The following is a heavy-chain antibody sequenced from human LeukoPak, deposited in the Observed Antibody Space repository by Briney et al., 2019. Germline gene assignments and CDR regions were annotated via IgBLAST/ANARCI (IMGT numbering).Heavy chain of an antibody. D-gene: IGHD4-4*01. J-gene: IGHJ1*01. CDR2: IYYSGST. Sequence: PSETLSLTCTVSGGSISSGGYYWSWIRQHPGKGLEWIGYIYYSGSTYHNPSLKSRVTISVDTSKNQFSLKLSSVTAADTAVYYCARAAVTDQYFQHWGQGTLVTVSS. CDR1: GGSISSGGYY. CDR3: ARAAVTDQYFQH. V-gene: IGHV4-31*03.